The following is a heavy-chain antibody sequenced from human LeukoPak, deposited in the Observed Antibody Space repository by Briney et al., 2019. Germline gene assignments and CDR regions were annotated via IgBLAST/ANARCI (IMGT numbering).Heavy chain of an antibody. J-gene: IGHJ4*02. CDR3: AKDEGREGFFDY. Sequence: GGSLRLSCAASGFTFSSYGMHWVRQAPGKGLEWVAVISYDGSNKYYADSVKGRFTISRDNSKNTLYLQMNSLRAEDTAVYYCAKDEGREGFFDYWGQGTLVTVSS. D-gene: IGHD5-24*01. CDR1: GFTFSSYG. V-gene: IGHV3-30*18. CDR2: ISYDGSNK.